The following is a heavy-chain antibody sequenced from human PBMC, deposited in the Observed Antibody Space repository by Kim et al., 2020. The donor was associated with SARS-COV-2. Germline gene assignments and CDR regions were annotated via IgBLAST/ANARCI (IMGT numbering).Heavy chain of an antibody. CDR3: TTDLTHYYFWGGYSQYYGMDV. Sequence: GGSLRLSCAASGFTFSDAWMSWVRQAPGKGLEWVGRINSKTDGGSTDYAAPVKGRFTISRDDSKNTLYMQMNSLKTEDTDVYYSTTDLTHYYFWGGYSQYYGMDVWGQGTTVTVSS. V-gene: IGHV3-15*01. J-gene: IGHJ6*02. CDR1: GFTFSDAW. D-gene: IGHD3-3*01. CDR2: INSKTDGGST.